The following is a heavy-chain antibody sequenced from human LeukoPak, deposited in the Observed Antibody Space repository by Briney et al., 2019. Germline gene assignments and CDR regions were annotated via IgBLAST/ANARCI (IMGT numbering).Heavy chain of an antibody. D-gene: IGHD6-19*01. J-gene: IGHJ4*02. CDR1: GGSISSYY. CDR3: ARDAKQWLSYFDY. Sequence: SETLSLTYTVSGGSISSYYWSWIRQPAGKGLEWIGRIYTSGSTNYNPSLKSRVTISVDKSKNQFSLKLSSVTAAGTAVYYCARDAKQWLSYFDYWGQGTLVTVSS. CDR2: IYTSGST. V-gene: IGHV4-4*07.